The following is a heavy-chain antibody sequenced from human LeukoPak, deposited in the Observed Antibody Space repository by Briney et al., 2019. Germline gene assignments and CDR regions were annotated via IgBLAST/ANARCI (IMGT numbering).Heavy chain of an antibody. V-gene: IGHV3-48*04. CDR1: GFTFSSYS. Sequence: GGSLRLSCAASGFTFSSYSMNWVRQAPGKGLEWLSYISSTSSAIYYADSLKGRFTISRDNAQNSLYLQMNSLRAEDTAVYYCARGPDYFDSSGFYPFFFDSWGQGALVTVSS. CDR3: ARGPDYFDSSGFYPFFFDS. J-gene: IGHJ4*02. D-gene: IGHD3-22*01. CDR2: ISSTSSAI.